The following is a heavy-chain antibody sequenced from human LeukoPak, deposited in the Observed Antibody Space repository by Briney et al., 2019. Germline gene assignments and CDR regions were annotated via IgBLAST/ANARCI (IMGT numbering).Heavy chain of an antibody. D-gene: IGHD2-2*01. CDR3: ARDSARLYCSSTSCYLYYFDY. CDR1: GFTVSSNY. Sequence: PGGSLRLSCAASGFTVSSNYMSWVRQAPGKGLEWVSVIYSGGSTYYADSVKGRFTISRDNSKNTLYLQMNSLRAEDTAVYYCARDSARLYCSSTSCYLYYFDYWGQGTLVTVSS. V-gene: IGHV3-53*05. CDR2: IYSGGST. J-gene: IGHJ4*02.